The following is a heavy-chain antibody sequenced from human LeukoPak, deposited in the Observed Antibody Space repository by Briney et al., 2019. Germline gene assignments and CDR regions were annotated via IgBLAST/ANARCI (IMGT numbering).Heavy chain of an antibody. CDR1: GGSFSGYT. J-gene: IGHJ5*02. V-gene: IGHV4-34*01. CDR2: INHSGST. D-gene: IGHD6-19*01. Sequence: SETLSLTCAIYGGSFSGYTWSWIRQPPGKGLEWIGEINHSGSTNYNPSLKSRVTISVDMSRNQFSLKLSSVTAADTSVYYCARGPRDTSGWWGWFDTWGQGNLVSVSS. CDR3: ARGPRDTSGWWGWFDT.